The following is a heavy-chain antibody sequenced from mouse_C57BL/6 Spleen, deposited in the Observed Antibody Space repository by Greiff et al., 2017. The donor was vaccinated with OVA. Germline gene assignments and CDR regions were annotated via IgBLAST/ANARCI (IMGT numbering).Heavy chain of an antibody. CDR1: GFSLSTSGLG. CDR2: IYWDDDK. V-gene: IGHV8-12*01. Sequence: QVTLNESGPGILQSSQTLSLTCSFSGFSLSTSGLGVSWIRQPSGKGLEWLAHIYWDDDKRYNPSMKSRLTISKVTTRNQVVHKISSVDTTDTSTDYCARREDYYGSSGYFDGWGTGTTVTVSS. CDR3: ARREDYYGSSGYFDG. J-gene: IGHJ1*03. D-gene: IGHD1-1*01.